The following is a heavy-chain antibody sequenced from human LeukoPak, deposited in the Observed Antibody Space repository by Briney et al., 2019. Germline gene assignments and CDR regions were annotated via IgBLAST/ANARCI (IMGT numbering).Heavy chain of an antibody. J-gene: IGHJ4*02. D-gene: IGHD5-12*01. Sequence: PSETLSLTCAVSGGSLSPHYWSWIRQSLGKGLEWIGEINNRGTTNYSASLRGRATISVDTSKNQSYLRLTSVTAADTAIYYCARVPLWWLTPFDFWGQGTPATVSS. CDR2: INNRGTT. V-gene: IGHV4-34*01. CDR1: GGSLSPHY. CDR3: ARVPLWWLTPFDF.